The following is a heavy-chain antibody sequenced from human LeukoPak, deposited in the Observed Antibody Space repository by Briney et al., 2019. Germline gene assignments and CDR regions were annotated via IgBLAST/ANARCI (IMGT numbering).Heavy chain of an antibody. D-gene: IGHD3-3*01. CDR1: GXSISSSY. CDR3: ARGSIFGVATNWFDP. CDR2: IYYSGST. Sequence: PSETLSLTCTVSGXSISSSYGSWIRQPPGKGLEWIGYIYYSGSTNYNPSLKSRVIISVDTSKNQFSLKLSSVTAADTAVYYCARGSIFGVATNWFDPWGQGTLVTVSS. V-gene: IGHV4-59*01. J-gene: IGHJ5*02.